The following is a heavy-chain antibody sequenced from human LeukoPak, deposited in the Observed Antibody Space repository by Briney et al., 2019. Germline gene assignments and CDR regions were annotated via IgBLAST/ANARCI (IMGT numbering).Heavy chain of an antibody. Sequence: ASVKVSCKASGYTFTGYYIHWVRQAPGQGLEWMGWINPNSGGTNYAQKFQGRVTMTSDTSISTAYMELSRLRSDDTAVYYCARVPHYGDYFDYWGQGTLVTVSS. J-gene: IGHJ4*02. D-gene: IGHD4-17*01. CDR3: ARVPHYGDYFDY. CDR2: INPNSGGT. CDR1: GYTFTGYY. V-gene: IGHV1-2*02.